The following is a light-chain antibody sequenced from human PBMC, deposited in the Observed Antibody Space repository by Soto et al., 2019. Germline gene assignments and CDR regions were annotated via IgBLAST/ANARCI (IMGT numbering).Light chain of an antibody. Sequence: DIVMTQSPDFLAVSLGERATINCKSSQSVLYSSNNKNYLAWYQQKPGQPPKLLIYWASPRESGVPDRFSGSGSGTDFTLTISSLQAEDVAVYYCQQYYSTPPTFGQGTKVDIK. V-gene: IGKV4-1*01. CDR3: QQYYSTPPT. J-gene: IGKJ1*01. CDR1: QSVLYSSNNKNY. CDR2: WAS.